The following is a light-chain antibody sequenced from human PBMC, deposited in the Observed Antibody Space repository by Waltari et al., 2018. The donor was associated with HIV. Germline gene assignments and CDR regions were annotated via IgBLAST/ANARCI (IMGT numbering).Light chain of an antibody. Sequence: QSALTQPASVSGSPGQSITISCTGTSSDVGNYNLVSWYQQYPGKAPKLMIYEAVKRPSGVSNRISASKSGNTASRTISGLHAEDEADYYCCSYGGSSTWVFGGGTKLTVL. V-gene: IGLV2-23*01. CDR1: SSDVGNYNL. CDR3: CSYGGSSTWV. CDR2: EAV. J-gene: IGLJ3*02.